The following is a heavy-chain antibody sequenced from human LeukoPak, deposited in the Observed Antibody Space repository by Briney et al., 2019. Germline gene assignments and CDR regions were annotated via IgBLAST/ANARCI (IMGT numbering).Heavy chain of an antibody. V-gene: IGHV3-11*04. CDR1: EFTFTNYA. Sequence: GGSLRLSCAASEFTFTNYAMSWVRQAPGKGLEWVSYISGSGSNKYYADSVRGRFTISRDNAKNSLYLQMNSLRVEDTAVYYCATSQSSVAGIVADWGQGTLVTVSS. CDR2: ISGSGSNK. D-gene: IGHD6-19*01. CDR3: ATSQSSVAGIVAD. J-gene: IGHJ4*02.